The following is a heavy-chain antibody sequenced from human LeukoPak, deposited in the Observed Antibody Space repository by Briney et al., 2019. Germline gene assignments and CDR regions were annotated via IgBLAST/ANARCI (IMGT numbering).Heavy chain of an antibody. Sequence: ETSETLSLTCTVSGGYINSHYWGWIRQPPGKVLEYIGYISYTGSAIYSPSLESRVTISIDTSKKQFSLNLRSVNTADTAVYYCARVDLGGSGYFFDLWGQGALVTVSS. D-gene: IGHD3-22*01. CDR3: ARVDLGGSGYFFDL. J-gene: IGHJ4*02. V-gene: IGHV4-59*11. CDR2: ISYTGSA. CDR1: GGYINSHY.